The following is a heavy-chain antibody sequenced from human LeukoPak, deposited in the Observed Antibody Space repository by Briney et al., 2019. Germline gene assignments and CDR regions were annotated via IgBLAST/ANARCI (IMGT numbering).Heavy chain of an antibody. CDR1: GGSISSSSYY. CDR3: ARGVLLWFGELVEEYYFDY. Sequence: ETLSLTCTVSGGSISSSSYYWGWIRQPPGKGLEWIGSIYYSGSTYYNPSLKSRVTISVYTSKNQFSLKLSSVTAADTAVYYCARGVLLWFGELVEEYYFDYWGQGTLVTVSS. V-gene: IGHV4-39*01. CDR2: IYYSGST. D-gene: IGHD3-10*01. J-gene: IGHJ4*02.